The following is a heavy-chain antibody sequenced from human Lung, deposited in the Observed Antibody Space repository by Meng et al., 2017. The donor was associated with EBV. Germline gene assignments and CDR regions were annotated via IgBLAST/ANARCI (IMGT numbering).Heavy chain of an antibody. V-gene: IGHV3-30-3*01. D-gene: IGHD5-18*01. CDR1: GFTFSSYA. J-gene: IGHJ5*02. CDR2: ISYDGSNK. Sequence: QVQVVESGGGVVQPGRALRLSCAASGFTFSSYAMHWVRQAPGKGLEWVAVISYDGSNKYYADSVKGRFTISRDNSKNTLYLQMNSLRAEDTAVYYCARDRVQLWFSWGQGTLVTVSS. CDR3: ARDRVQLWFS.